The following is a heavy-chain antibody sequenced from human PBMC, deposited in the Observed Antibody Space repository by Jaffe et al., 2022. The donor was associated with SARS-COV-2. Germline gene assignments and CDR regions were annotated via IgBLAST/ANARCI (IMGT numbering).Heavy chain of an antibody. Sequence: QVQLQESGPGLVKPSETLSLTCTVSGGSISSYYWSWIRQPPGKGLEWIGYIYYSGSTNYNPSLKSRVTISVDTSKNQFSLKLSSVTAADTAVYYCARAQAFQFDPWGQGTLVTVSS. CDR2: IYYSGST. V-gene: IGHV4-59*01. CDR3: ARAQAFQFDP. CDR1: GGSISSYY. J-gene: IGHJ5*02.